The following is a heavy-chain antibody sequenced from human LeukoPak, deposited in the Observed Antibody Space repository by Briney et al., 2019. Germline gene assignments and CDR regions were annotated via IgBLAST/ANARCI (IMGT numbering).Heavy chain of an antibody. V-gene: IGHV3-64D*09. D-gene: IGHD3-22*01. CDR2: ISSNGGST. CDR3: VKELYSDNGGYNDAFDI. J-gene: IGHJ3*02. CDR1: GFTFRNYV. Sequence: PGGSLRLSCSASGFTFRNYVIHWVRQAPGNGLEYVSAISSNGGSTYYADSVKGRFTISRDNSKNTLYLQMRSLRAEDTAVYYCVKELYSDNGGYNDAFDIWGQGTMATVSP.